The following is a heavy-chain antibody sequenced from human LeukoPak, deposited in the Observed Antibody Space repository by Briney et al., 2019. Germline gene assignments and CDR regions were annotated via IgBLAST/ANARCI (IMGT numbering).Heavy chain of an antibody. CDR2: INPNSGGT. CDR1: GYTFTGHY. CDR3: ARESVLYYYDSSGNDAFDI. D-gene: IGHD3-22*01. J-gene: IGHJ3*02. Sequence: ASVKVSRKASGYTFTGHYMHWVREAPGQGLEWRGWINPNSGGTNYAQKFQGRVTMTRDTSISTAYMELSRLRSDDTAVYYCARESVLYYYDSSGNDAFDIWGQGTMVTVSS. V-gene: IGHV1-2*02.